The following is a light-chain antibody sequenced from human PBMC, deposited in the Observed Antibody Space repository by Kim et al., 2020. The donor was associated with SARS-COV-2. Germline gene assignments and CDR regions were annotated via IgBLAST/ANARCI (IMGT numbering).Light chain of an antibody. V-gene: IGLV3-27*01. CDR3: YSVPDNNLGV. CDR1: VLTKKY. Sequence: VSPGQTARITCSGDVLTKKYARWFQQKPGQAPVVVIYKDSERPSGIPERFSGSSSGTTVTLTISGAQVEDEADYYCYSVPDNNLGVFGGGTQLTVL. J-gene: IGLJ3*02. CDR2: KDS.